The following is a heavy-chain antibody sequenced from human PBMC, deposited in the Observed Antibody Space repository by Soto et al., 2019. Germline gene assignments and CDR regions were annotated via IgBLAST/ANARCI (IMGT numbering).Heavy chain of an antibody. J-gene: IGHJ3*02. CDR3: AKDRGYSYGYDAFDI. CDR1: GFTFSSYA. V-gene: IGHV3-23*01. Sequence: EVQLLESGGGLVQPGGSLRLSCVASGFTFSSYAMTWVRQAPGKGLEWVSAISGSGITTYYADSVKGRFTISRDNSKNTLYLQMNSLRAEDTAVYYCAKDRGYSYGYDAFDIWGQGTMVTVSS. CDR2: ISGSGITT. D-gene: IGHD5-18*01.